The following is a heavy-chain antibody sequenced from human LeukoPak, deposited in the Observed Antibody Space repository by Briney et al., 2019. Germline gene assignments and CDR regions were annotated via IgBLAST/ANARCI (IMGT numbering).Heavy chain of an antibody. D-gene: IGHD3-10*01. CDR3: AKDPYRRYGSGKGYFDY. J-gene: IGHJ4*02. CDR2: ISWNSGSI. CDR1: GFTFSSYW. V-gene: IGHV3-9*01. Sequence: GGSLRLSCAASGFTFSSYWMHWVRQAPGKGLEWVSGISWNSGSIGYADSVKGRFTISRDNAKNSLYLQMNSLRAEDTALYYCAKDPYRRYGSGKGYFDYWGQGTLVTVSS.